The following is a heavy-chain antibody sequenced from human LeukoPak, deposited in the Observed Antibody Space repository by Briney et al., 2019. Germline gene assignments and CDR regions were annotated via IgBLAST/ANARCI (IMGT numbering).Heavy chain of an antibody. D-gene: IGHD2-8*01. CDR1: GFTFSSYG. V-gene: IGHV3-33*01. CDR3: ARDLIVLPRGLDY. CDR2: IWYDGSNK. J-gene: IGHJ4*02. Sequence: GGSLRLSCAASGFTFSSYGIHWVRQAPGKGLEWVAVIWYDGSNKYYADSVKGRFTISRDNSKNTLYLQMNSLRAEDTAVYYCARDLIVLPRGLDYWGQGTLVTVSS.